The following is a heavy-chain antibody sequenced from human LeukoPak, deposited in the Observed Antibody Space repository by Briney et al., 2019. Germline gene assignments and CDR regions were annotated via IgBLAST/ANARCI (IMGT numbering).Heavy chain of an antibody. CDR2: IYYSGST. J-gene: IGHJ3*02. V-gene: IGHV4-38-2*02. Sequence: PSETLSLTCTVSDYSISSGYYWGWIRQPPGKGLEWIGSIYYSGSTYYNPSLKTRVTISKDTSKNQFSLKVSSVTAADTAVYYCAKSNGYGLVDIWGQGTMVTVSS. CDR3: AKSNGYGLVDI. CDR1: DYSISSGYY. D-gene: IGHD3-10*01.